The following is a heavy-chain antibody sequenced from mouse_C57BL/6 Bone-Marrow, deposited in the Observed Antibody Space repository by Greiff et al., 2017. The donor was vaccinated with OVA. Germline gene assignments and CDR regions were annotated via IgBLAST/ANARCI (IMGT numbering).Heavy chain of an antibody. J-gene: IGHJ3*01. CDR2: IDPEDGDT. D-gene: IGHD1-1*01. CDR3: TTGTFFYYGSSSWFAY. V-gene: IGHV14-1*01. CDR1: GFNIKDYY. Sequence: EVQLVESGAELVRPGASVKLSCTASGFNIKDYYMHWVKQRPEQGLEWIGRIDPEDGDTEYAPKFQGKATMTADTSSNTAYLQLSSLTSEDTAVYYCTTGTFFYYGSSSWFAYWGQGTLVTVSA.